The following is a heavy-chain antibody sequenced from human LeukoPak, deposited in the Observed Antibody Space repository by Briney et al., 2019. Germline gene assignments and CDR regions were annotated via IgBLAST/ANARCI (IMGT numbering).Heavy chain of an antibody. D-gene: IGHD4-17*01. J-gene: IGHJ4*02. V-gene: IGHV3-48*01. CDR3: ARDRLHYGEYEKTFDY. Sequence: PGGSLRLSCAASGFTFSSYAMSWVRQAPGKGLEWVSYISYSSSTIYYADSVKGRFTISRDNAKNSLYLQMDSLRAEDTAVYYCARDRLHYGEYEKTFDYWGQGTLVTVSS. CDR1: GFTFSSYA. CDR2: ISYSSSTI.